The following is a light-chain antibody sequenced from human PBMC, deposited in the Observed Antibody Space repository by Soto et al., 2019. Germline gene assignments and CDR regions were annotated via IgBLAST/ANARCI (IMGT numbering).Light chain of an antibody. CDR2: DAS. CDR1: QTINSW. CDR3: QQYNSYLYT. J-gene: IGKJ2*01. Sequence: DIHMTQSPSTLXASVGDXXXXTXRASQTINSWLAWYQQKPGQAPKLLIYDASSLESGVPSRFSGSGSGTEFTLTISSLQPDDFATYYCQQYNSYLYTFGQGTKVDI. V-gene: IGKV1-5*01.